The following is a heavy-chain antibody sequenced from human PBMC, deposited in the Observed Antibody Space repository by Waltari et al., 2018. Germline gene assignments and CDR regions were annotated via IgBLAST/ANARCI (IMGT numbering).Heavy chain of an antibody. V-gene: IGHV3-48*04. Sequence: EVQLVESGGGLVQPGGSLRLSCAASGFTFSSYSMNWVRQATGKGLEWVSYISSSSSTIYYADSVKGRFTISRDNAKNSLYLQMNSLRAEDTAVYYCARVGGAAAGHYYYYMDVWGKGTTVTVSS. CDR1: GFTFSSYS. CDR2: ISSSSSTI. CDR3: ARVGGAAAGHYYYYMDV. D-gene: IGHD6-13*01. J-gene: IGHJ6*03.